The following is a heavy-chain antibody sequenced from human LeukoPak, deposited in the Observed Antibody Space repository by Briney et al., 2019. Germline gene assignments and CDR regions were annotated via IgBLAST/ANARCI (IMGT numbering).Heavy chain of an antibody. CDR1: GYSISSGYY. CDR2: IYHSGST. D-gene: IGHD5-18*01. CDR3: ASSLGYSYGYSGYNWFDP. V-gene: IGHV4-38-2*02. Sequence: SETLSLTCTVSGYSISSGYYWGWIRQPPGKGLEWIGSIYHSGSTYYNPSLKSRVTISVDTSKNQFSLKLSSVTAADTAVYYCASSLGYSYGYSGYNWFDPWGQGTLVTVSS. J-gene: IGHJ5*02.